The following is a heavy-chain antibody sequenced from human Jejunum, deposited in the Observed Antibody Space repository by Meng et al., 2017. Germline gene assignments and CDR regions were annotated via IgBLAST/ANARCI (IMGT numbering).Heavy chain of an antibody. D-gene: IGHD6-13*01. J-gene: IGHJ4*02. Sequence: QLPESGPGLVKPSETLSLTCSVAGGSISGYYWSWIRQPPGKGLECIGYVYYTGGATYNPSLRSRVTISVDTSKNYFSLKLSSVTVADTAVYYCARERPAAGHFDYWGQGKLVTVSS. CDR2: VYYTGGA. V-gene: IGHV4-59*01. CDR3: ARERPAAGHFDY. CDR1: GGSISGYY.